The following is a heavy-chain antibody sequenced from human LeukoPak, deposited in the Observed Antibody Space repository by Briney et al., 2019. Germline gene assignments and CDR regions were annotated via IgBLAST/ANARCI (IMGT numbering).Heavy chain of an antibody. J-gene: IGHJ5*02. Sequence: SETLSLTCAVYGGSFSGYYWSWIRQPPGKGPEWIGEITHSGSTYYNPSLKSRVTISVDTSKNQFSLKLSSVTAADTAVYYCASTSLAVAGNWGNWFDPWGQGTLVTVSS. D-gene: IGHD6-19*01. CDR1: GGSFSGYY. CDR2: ITHSGST. CDR3: ASTSLAVAGNWGNWFDP. V-gene: IGHV4-34*01.